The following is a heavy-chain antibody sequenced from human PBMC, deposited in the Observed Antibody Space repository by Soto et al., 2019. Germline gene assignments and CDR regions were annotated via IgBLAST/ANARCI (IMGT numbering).Heavy chain of an antibody. D-gene: IGHD1-26*01. CDR3: AKDSSFPYRPGIEGDWFDP. CDR1: VFTFSSYA. CDR2: ISGSGSTT. V-gene: IGHV3-23*01. J-gene: IGHJ5*02. Sequence: VGSLRLSCASSVFTFSSYAMSCVRHSPGKWLEWVSGISGSGSTTYYADSVKGRFTISRDNSKNTLYLQMNSLRAEDTAIYYCAKDSSFPYRPGIEGDWFDPWAQGSLVTVS.